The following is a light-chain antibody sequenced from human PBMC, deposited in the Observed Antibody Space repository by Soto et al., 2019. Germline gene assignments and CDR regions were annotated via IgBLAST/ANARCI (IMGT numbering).Light chain of an antibody. V-gene: IGLV2-8*01. CDR1: KNDIGVYDF. CDR2: EVV. Sequence: QSALTQPPSASGSPGQSVTISCTGTKNDIGVYDFVSWYQHHPGKAPRLIIYEVVQRPSGVPDRFSGSTSGNAAYLTVSGLQAADEADYFCKSYAGSNTYVFVSGTKLTVL. J-gene: IGLJ1*01. CDR3: KSYAGSNTYV.